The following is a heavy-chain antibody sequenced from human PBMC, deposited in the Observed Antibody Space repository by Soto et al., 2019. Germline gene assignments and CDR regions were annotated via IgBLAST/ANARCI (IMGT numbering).Heavy chain of an antibody. CDR1: GFTFSSYW. V-gene: IGHV3-7*01. CDR2: IKQDGSEK. J-gene: IGHJ3*02. CDR3: ARDLTTVTTGFDAFDI. D-gene: IGHD4-17*01. Sequence: GGSLRLSCAASGFTFSSYWMSWVRQAPGKGLEWVANIKQDGSEKYYVDSVKGRFTISRDNAKNSLYLQMNSLRAEDTAVYYCARDLTTVTTGFDAFDIWGQGTMVTVSS.